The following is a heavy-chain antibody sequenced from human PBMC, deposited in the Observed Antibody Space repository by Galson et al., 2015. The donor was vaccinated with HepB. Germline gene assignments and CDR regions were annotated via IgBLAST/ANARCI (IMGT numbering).Heavy chain of an antibody. CDR3: AKDLPHRRVFDY. V-gene: IGHV3-43D*03. CDR1: GFNFGASN. Sequence: SLRLSCAASGFNFGASNMHWVRQAPGKGLEWVSLINWDSTSISYAVFCLKKNTVSRDNRKKSVYLQMNSLRVEDTALYYCAKDLPHRRVFDYLSPGTLLTVS. CDR2: INWDSTSI. J-gene: IGHJ4*02.